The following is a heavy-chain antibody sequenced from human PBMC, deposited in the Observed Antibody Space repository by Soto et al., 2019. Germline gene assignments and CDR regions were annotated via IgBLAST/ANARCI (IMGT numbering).Heavy chain of an antibody. CDR3: AKTPRGELYQLLFGVDH. Sequence: GGSLRLSCAASGFTFRSYAMSWVRQAPGKGLEWVSIISGSGGRTYYAESVKGRFTMSRDNSKNTLYVVMNSLRAEDTAVYYCAKTPRGELYQLLFGVDHWGQGTLVTVSS. CDR1: GFTFRSYA. CDR2: ISGSGGRT. J-gene: IGHJ4*02. D-gene: IGHD2-2*01. V-gene: IGHV3-23*01.